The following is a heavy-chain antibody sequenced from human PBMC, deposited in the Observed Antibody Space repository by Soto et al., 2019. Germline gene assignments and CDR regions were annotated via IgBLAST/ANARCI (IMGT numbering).Heavy chain of an antibody. Sequence: QLQLQESGPGLVKPSETLSLTCSVSGGSISSRTFWWAWIRQPPGKGLEWIGEMYYSGRSYSRPSLKSRVTLSVDTAKIQLSLKLNSVTAADTAVYYCARHPRDDYNYGGSGIFAYWGQGTLVTVSS. CDR3: ARHPRDDYNYGGSGIFAY. CDR2: MYYSGRS. V-gene: IGHV4-39*01. J-gene: IGHJ4*02. D-gene: IGHD4-4*01. CDR1: GGSISSRTFW.